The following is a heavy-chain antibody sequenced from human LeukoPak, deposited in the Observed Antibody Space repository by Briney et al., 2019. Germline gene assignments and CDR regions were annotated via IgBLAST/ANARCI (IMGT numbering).Heavy chain of an antibody. CDR3: ARAYCSGGSCYWSFDY. CDR2: SSPYNGNT. J-gene: IGHJ4*02. Sequence: ASVKVSCKASGYIFTNFGITWVRQAPGQGLEWMGWSSPYNGNTNYAQKLQGRVTMTTDTSTSTAYMELRSLRSDDTAVYYCARAYCSGGSCYWSFDYWGQGTLVTVSS. D-gene: IGHD2-15*01. CDR1: GYIFTNFG. V-gene: IGHV1-18*01.